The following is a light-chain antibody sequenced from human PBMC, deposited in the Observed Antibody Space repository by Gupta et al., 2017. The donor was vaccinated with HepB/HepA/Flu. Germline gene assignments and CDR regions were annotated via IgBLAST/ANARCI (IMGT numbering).Light chain of an antibody. Sequence: ELVLTQSPGTLSLSSGERATLSCRASQSVTKNYLAWYQQIAGQAPRLLIYAASTRATGIPDRFSGSGSGTDFTLIIIRLEPEDFAVYYCQQDCNSPFTFGQGTPLEIK. CDR2: AAS. V-gene: IGKV3-20*01. CDR3: QQDCNSPFT. J-gene: IGKJ5*01. CDR1: QSVTKNY.